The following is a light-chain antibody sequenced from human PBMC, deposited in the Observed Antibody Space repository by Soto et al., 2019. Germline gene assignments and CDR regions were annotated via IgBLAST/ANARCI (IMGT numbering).Light chain of an antibody. V-gene: IGLV2-8*01. CDR1: SSDVGGYNY. Sequence: QSALTQPPSASGSPGQSVAISCTGTSSDVGGYNYVSWYQQHPGKAPKLMIYEVNKRPSGVPDRFSVSKSGNTDSLTVSGLQAEDEADYYCSSYAGSSNVFGTGTKLTVL. CDR3: SSYAGSSNV. J-gene: IGLJ1*01. CDR2: EVN.